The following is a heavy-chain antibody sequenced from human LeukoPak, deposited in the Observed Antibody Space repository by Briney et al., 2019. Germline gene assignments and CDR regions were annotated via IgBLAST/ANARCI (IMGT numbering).Heavy chain of an antibody. CDR3: ATADTTGTIVGHTAYFDY. J-gene: IGHJ4*02. Sequence: GASVKVSCKVSGYALNELSMHWVRQAPGKGLEWMGGFDPEDGETIYAQKFQGRVTMTEDTSTDTTYMELSSLRSDDTGVYDTATADTTGTIVGHTAYFDYWGQGTLVTVSS. CDR2: FDPEDGET. CDR1: GYALNELS. V-gene: IGHV1-24*01. D-gene: IGHD1-26*01.